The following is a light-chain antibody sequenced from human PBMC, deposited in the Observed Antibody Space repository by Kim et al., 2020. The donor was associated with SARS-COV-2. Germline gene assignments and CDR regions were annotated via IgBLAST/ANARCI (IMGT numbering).Light chain of an antibody. Sequence: DIVMTQSPSSLSASVGDTVSISCRTSLTISTYLNWFQQKPGKAPKLLIYAASSLQSGVPSRFTGSGSGTAFSLTISSLQPEDFATYYCQQGYSIPATFGGGTKVDIK. CDR3: QQGYSIPAT. V-gene: IGKV1-39*01. J-gene: IGKJ4*01. CDR2: AAS. CDR1: LTISTY.